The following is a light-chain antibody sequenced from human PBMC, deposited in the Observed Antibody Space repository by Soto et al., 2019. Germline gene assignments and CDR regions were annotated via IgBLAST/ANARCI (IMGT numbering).Light chain of an antibody. CDR2: KAS. CDR3: QQYLSYPST. J-gene: IGKJ5*01. V-gene: IGKV1-5*03. Sequence: DIQMTQSPSTLSESVGDRVTITCRASQSLSSWLAWYQQKPGKAPKSLIYKASSLESGVPSRFSGSGSGTEFTLTISSLQPDDFETYYCQQYLSYPSTFGQGTRLEIK. CDR1: QSLSSW.